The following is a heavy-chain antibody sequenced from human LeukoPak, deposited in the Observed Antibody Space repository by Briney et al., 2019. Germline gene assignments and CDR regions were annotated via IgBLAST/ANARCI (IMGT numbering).Heavy chain of an antibody. CDR3: ARGDCSSTSCYRGYNWFDP. J-gene: IGHJ5*02. CDR2: INPNTGGT. CDR1: GYTFTGYY. D-gene: IGHD2-2*01. V-gene: IGHV1-2*02. Sequence: ASVKVSCKASGYTFTGYYMHWVRQAPGQGLEWMGWINPNTGGTNYAQKFQGRVTMTRDTSISTAYMELSRLRSDDTAVYYCARGDCSSTSCYRGYNWFDPWGQGTLVTVSS.